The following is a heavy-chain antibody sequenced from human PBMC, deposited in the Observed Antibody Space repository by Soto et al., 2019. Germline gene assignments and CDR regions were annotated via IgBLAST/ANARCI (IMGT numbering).Heavy chain of an antibody. CDR1: GGTFSSYA. D-gene: IGHD6-6*01. V-gene: IGHV1-18*01. CDR2: IIAYNGKT. CDR3: AREARRYYLDY. J-gene: IGHJ4*02. Sequence: ASVKVSCKASGGTFSSYAISWVRQAPGQGLEWMGGIIAYNGKTNYAQKVQGRVTITTDTSTSTAYMELRSLRSEDTAVYYCAREARRYYLDYWGQGTLVTVSS.